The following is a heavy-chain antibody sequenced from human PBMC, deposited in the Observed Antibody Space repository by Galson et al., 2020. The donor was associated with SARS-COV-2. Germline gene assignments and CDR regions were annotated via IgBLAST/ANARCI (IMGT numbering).Heavy chain of an antibody. CDR1: GFTFSSYG. Sequence: GGSLRLSCAASGFTFSSYGMHWVRQAPGKGLEWVAVISYDGSNKYYADSVKGRFTISRDNSKNTLYLQMNSLRAEDTAVYYCAKGKNPFYYYYYYIDVWGKGTTVTISS. CDR2: ISYDGSNK. J-gene: IGHJ6*03. V-gene: IGHV3-30*18. CDR3: AKGKNPFYYYYYYIDV.